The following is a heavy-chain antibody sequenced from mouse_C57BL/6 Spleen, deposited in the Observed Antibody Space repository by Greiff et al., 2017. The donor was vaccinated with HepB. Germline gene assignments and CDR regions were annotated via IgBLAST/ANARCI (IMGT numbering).Heavy chain of an antibody. J-gene: IGHJ2*01. CDR2: IDPETGGT. CDR1: GYTFTDYE. Sequence: VQLQQSGAELVRPGASVTLSCKASGYTFTDYEMHWVKQTPVHGLEWIGAIDPETGGTAYNQKFKGKAILTADKSSSPAYMELRSLTSEDSAVYYCTRGGIYYYGSSYVNYFDYWGQGTTLTVSS. V-gene: IGHV1-15*01. D-gene: IGHD1-1*01. CDR3: TRGGIYYYGSSYVNYFDY.